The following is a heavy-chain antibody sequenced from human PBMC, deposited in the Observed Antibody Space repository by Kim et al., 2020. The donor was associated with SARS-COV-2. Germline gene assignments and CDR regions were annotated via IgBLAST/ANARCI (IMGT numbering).Heavy chain of an antibody. CDR1: GYTFTSYG. D-gene: IGHD3-10*01. CDR3: ARVRSLLLWFGANKIDREFDY. V-gene: IGHV1-18*01. J-gene: IGHJ4*02. CDR2: ISAYNGNT. Sequence: ASVKVSCKASGYTFTSYGISWVRQAPGQGLEWMGWISAYNGNTNYAQKLQGRVTMTTDTSTSTAYMELRSLRSDDTAVYYCARVRSLLLWFGANKIDREFDYWGQGTLVTVSS.